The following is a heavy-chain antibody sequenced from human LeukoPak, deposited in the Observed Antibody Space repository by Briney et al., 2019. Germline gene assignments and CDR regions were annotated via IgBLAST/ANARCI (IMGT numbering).Heavy chain of an antibody. D-gene: IGHD6-19*01. CDR1: GFTFSSHW. Sequence: GGSLRLSCAASGFTFSSHWMSWVRQAPGKGLEWVANIKQDGSEKYYVDSVKGRFTISRDNAKNPLFLQMNSLRAEDTAVYYCAREPHIAVVTHFDYWGQGTLVTVSS. CDR2: IKQDGSEK. V-gene: IGHV3-7*01. CDR3: AREPHIAVVTHFDY. J-gene: IGHJ4*02.